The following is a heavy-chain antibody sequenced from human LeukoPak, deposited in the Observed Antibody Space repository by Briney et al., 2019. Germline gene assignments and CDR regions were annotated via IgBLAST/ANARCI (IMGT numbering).Heavy chain of an antibody. J-gene: IGHJ4*02. Sequence: PGGSRRLSCAASGFSFSSYAMSWVRQAPGKGLEWVSSISGAGGTTYYADSVKGRFIFSRDNSENMVYLQMNSLRVEDTAVYYCARGSEVGPVDFWGQGTLVTVSS. D-gene: IGHD1-26*01. CDR1: GFSFSSYA. CDR2: ISGAGGTT. CDR3: ARGSEVGPVDF. V-gene: IGHV3-23*01.